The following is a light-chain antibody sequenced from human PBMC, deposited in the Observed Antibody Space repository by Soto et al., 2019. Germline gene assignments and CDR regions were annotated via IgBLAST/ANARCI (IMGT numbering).Light chain of an antibody. V-gene: IGKV3-15*01. CDR1: QSVSSN. J-gene: IGKJ1*01. CDR3: QQYNDRPGT. Sequence: EIVLTQSPGTLSLSPGERATLSCRASQSVSSNLAWFQQKPGQAPRLLIYGTSTRATGIPVRFSGSGSGTELTLTISSLQSEDFAVYYCQQYNDRPGTFGQGTKVDIK. CDR2: GTS.